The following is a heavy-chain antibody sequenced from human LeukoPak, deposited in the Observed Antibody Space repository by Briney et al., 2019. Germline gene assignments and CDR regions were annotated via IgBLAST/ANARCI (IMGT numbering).Heavy chain of an antibody. Sequence: GASVKVSCKASGGTFSSYAISWVRQAPGQGLEWMGGIIPIFGTANYAQKFQGRVTITADESTSTAYMELSSLRSEDTAVYYCARVGRLDDFWSDDDAFDIWGQGTMVTVSS. V-gene: IGHV1-69*13. CDR3: ARVGRLDDFWSDDDAFDI. J-gene: IGHJ3*02. CDR2: IIPIFGTA. D-gene: IGHD3-3*01. CDR1: GGTFSSYA.